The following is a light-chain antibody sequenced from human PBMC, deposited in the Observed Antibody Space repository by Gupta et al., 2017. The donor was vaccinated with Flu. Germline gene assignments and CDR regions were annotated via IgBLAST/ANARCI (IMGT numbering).Light chain of an antibody. CDR3: QHDNNWPSI. V-gene: IGKV3-15*01. CDR2: GAS. Sequence: EIVMTQSPATLSVSPGERATLSCRASQSVSSNLAWYQQKPGQAPRLLIYGASTRATGIPARFSGSGSGTEFTLTISSLQSEDFAVYYCQHDNNWPSIFGQGTKMEIK. J-gene: IGKJ2*01. CDR1: QSVSSN.